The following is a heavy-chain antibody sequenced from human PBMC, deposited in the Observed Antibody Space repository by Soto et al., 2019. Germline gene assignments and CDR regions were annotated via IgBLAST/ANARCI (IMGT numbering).Heavy chain of an antibody. D-gene: IGHD3-3*01. CDR1: AFTFSSYA. V-gene: IGHV3-23*01. J-gene: IGHJ4*02. CDR2: ISGSDGIT. CDR3: ARAPRTYDFPYYFDY. Sequence: GGSLRLSCAASAFTFSSYAMSWVRQAPGKGLEWVSSISGSDGITYYADSVKGRFTVSRDNSKDTLYLQMNSLRAEDTAVYYCARAPRTYDFPYYFDYWGQGTLVTVSS.